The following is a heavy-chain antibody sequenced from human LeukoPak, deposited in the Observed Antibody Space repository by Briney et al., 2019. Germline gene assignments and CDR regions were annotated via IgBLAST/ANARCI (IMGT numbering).Heavy chain of an antibody. V-gene: IGHV3-48*01. Sequence: HPGGSLRLSCAASGFTFSSCSMNWVRQAPGKGLEWVSYISSSSSTIYYADSVKGRFTISRDNAKNSLYLQMNSLRAEDTAVYYCARDAPVVPAAMSVRDAFDIWGQGTMVTVSS. CDR3: ARDAPVVPAAMSVRDAFDI. CDR2: ISSSSSTI. CDR1: GFTFSSCS. D-gene: IGHD2-2*01. J-gene: IGHJ3*02.